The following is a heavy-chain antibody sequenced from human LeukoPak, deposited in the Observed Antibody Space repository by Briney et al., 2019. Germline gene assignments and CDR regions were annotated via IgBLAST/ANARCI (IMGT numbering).Heavy chain of an antibody. D-gene: IGHD3-10*01. CDR2: IKHDGSEE. CDR1: GFILSGYF. CDR3: GRSPDGVDN. Sequence: PGGSLRLSCAASGFILSGYFMSWVRQAPGKGLEWVASIKHDGSEEYYVDSVRGRFTISRDNTKSSLYLQMSSLRAEDTAVYYCGRSPDGVDNWGQGTLVTVSS. J-gene: IGHJ4*02. V-gene: IGHV3-7*01.